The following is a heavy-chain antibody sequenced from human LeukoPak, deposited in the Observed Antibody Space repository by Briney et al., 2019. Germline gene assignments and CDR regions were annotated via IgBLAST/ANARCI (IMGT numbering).Heavy chain of an antibody. D-gene: IGHD6-13*01. CDR1: GGSISSGDYY. V-gene: IGHV4-30-4*01. CDR2: IYYSGST. Sequence: SQTLSLTCTVSGGSISSGDYYWSWIRQPPGKGLEWIGYIYYSGSTYYNPSLKSRVTISVDTSKNQFSLKLSSVTAADTAVYYCARYSSSWYYFDYWGQGTLVTVSS. CDR3: ARYSSSWYYFDY. J-gene: IGHJ4*02.